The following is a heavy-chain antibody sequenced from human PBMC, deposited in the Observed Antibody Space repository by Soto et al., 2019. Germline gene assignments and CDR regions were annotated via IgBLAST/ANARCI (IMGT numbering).Heavy chain of an antibody. D-gene: IGHD2-2*01. V-gene: IGHV1-69*01. Sequence: QVQLVQSGAEVQKPGSSVKVSCKASGGTFSSYAISWVRQAPGQGLEWRGGIIPISETTNYEQKFQGRVTLTADESTGTADMELSSLRSEDTAVYYCARSQGSSTSLEIYYYYYYGMDVWGQGTTVTVSS. CDR3: ARSQGSSTSLEIYYYYYYGMDV. CDR1: GGTFSSYA. J-gene: IGHJ6*02. CDR2: IIPISETT.